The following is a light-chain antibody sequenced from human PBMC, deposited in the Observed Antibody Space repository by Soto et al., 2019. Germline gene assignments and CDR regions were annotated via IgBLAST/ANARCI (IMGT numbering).Light chain of an antibody. Sequence: QSVLTQSSSASASLGSSVKLTCTLSSGHSRNSIAWHQQQPRKAPRYLMNLEGSGSYNKGSGVPDRFSGSSSGADRYLTISNLQFEDEADYYCETWGSNTRVFGGGTKLTVL. CDR2: LEGSGSY. V-gene: IGLV4-60*02. CDR1: SGHSRNS. J-gene: IGLJ3*02. CDR3: ETWGSNTRV.